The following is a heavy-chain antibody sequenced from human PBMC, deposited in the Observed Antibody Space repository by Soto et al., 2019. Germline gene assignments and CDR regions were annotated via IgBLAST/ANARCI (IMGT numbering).Heavy chain of an antibody. V-gene: IGHV1-69*08. D-gene: IGHD5-12*01. J-gene: IGHJ4*01. CDR2: VIPLLDIV. Sequence: QVQLVQSGAEVKKPGSSVKVSCKTSGGTFRNDIITWVRQAPGQGLEWMGRVIPLLDIVNYAQKFQGRVTITADKSTSTAYMEMNSLRSEDTAVYYCVRDSPIGSTFSGYDGIDYWGHGTLVTVSS. CDR3: VRDSPIGSTFSGYDGIDY. CDR1: GGTFRNDI.